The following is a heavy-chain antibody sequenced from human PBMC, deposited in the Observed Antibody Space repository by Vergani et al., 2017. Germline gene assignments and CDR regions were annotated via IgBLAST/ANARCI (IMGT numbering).Heavy chain of an antibody. CDR1: GYTFTSYY. D-gene: IGHD5-12*01. V-gene: IGHV1-46*01. CDR3: ARGSRRDDYSSVYGMDV. J-gene: IGHJ6*02. CDR2: INPSGGST. Sequence: QVQLVQSGAEVKKPGASVKVSCKASGYTFTSYYMHWVRQAPGQGLEWMGIINPSGGSTSYAQKFQGRVTMTRDTSTSTVYMELSSLRSEDTAVYYFARGSRRDDYSSVYGMDVWGQGTTVTVSS.